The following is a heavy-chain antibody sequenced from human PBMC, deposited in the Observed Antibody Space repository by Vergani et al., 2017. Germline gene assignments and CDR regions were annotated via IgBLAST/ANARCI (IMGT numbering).Heavy chain of an antibody. D-gene: IGHD2-21*02. CDR3: ARDRGGDCYSC. V-gene: IGHV3-15*01. Sequence: EVQLVESGGGLVKPGGSLRLSCAASGFTFSNAWMSWVRLAPGKGLEWVGRIKSKTDGGTRDYAAPVKGRFTISRDNAKNSLYLQMNSLRAEDTAVYYCARDRGGDCYSCWGQGTLVTVSS. CDR1: GFTFSNAW. CDR2: IKSKTDGGTR. J-gene: IGHJ4*02.